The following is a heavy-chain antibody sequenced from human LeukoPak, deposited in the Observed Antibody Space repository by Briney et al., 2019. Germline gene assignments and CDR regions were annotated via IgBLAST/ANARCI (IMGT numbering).Heavy chain of an antibody. CDR2: IYYSGST. CDR1: GGSISSYY. D-gene: IGHD6-13*01. V-gene: IGHV4-59*08. Sequence: SETLSLTCTVSGGSISSYYWSWIRQTPGKGLEWIRYIYYSGSTNYNPSLKSRVTISVDTSKNQFSLKLSSVTAADTAVYYCARFSSWYHQDNWFDPWGQGTLVTVSS. J-gene: IGHJ5*02. CDR3: ARFSSWYHQDNWFDP.